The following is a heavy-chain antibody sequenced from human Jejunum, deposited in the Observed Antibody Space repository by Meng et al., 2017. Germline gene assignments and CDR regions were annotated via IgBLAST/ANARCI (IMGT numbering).Heavy chain of an antibody. Sequence: GESLKISCAASGFTFSSYWMHWVRQAPGKGLVWVSRINTDGTTTNYAGSVKGRFTISRDNAKNTLYLQVNSLRAEDTAVYYCGRGLITFGGISIDYWGQGTLVTVSS. CDR1: GFTFSSYW. CDR3: GRGLITFGGISIDY. J-gene: IGHJ4*02. V-gene: IGHV3-74*01. D-gene: IGHD3-16*01. CDR2: INTDGTTT.